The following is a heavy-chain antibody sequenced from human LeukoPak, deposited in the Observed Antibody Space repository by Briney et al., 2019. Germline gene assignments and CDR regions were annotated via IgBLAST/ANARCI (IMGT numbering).Heavy chain of an antibody. CDR2: ISGSGDST. CDR3: AKGTGSSGWYLPDY. Sequence: PGGSLRLSCAASGFTFSTYAMNWVGQAPGKGLEWVSGISGSGDSTYYAKSVKGRFTTSRDNSKNTLYLQMNSLRAEDTAVYYCAKGTGSSGWYLPDYWGQGTLVTVSS. D-gene: IGHD6-19*01. J-gene: IGHJ4*02. CDR1: GFTFSTYA. V-gene: IGHV3-23*01.